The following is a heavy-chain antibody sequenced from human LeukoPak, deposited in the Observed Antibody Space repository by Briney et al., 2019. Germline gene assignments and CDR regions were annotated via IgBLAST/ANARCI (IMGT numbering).Heavy chain of an antibody. CDR3: VRDFALGQLLPGNFQH. D-gene: IGHD2-2*01. V-gene: IGHV3-30*03. J-gene: IGHJ1*01. CDR1: GFTFSNYG. CDR2: ISYDGSNK. Sequence: GGSLRLSCAASGFTFSNYGMHWVRQAPGKGLEWVAVISYDGSNKYYADSVKGRFTISRDNAKNSLFLQMNSLRVEDTAVYYCVRDFALGQLLPGNFQHWGQGTLVTVSS.